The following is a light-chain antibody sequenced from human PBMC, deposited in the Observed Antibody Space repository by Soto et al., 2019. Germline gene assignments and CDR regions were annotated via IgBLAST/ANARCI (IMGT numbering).Light chain of an antibody. Sequence: QSALTQPASVSGSPGQSITISCSGTSSDVGGYNYVSWYQQHPGKAPKLMIYEVSKRPSGVSNRFSGSKSGNTASLTISGLQAEDEAHYDCSSYTSSAVVFGEGTKLTIL. V-gene: IGLV2-14*01. CDR2: EVS. CDR3: SSYTSSAVV. J-gene: IGLJ2*01. CDR1: SSDVGGYNY.